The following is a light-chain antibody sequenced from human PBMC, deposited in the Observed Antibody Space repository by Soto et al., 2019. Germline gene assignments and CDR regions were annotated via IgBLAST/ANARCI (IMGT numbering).Light chain of an antibody. CDR2: AAS. CDR1: QRISSH. V-gene: IGKV1-39*01. CDR3: QQSYSTPRT. J-gene: IGKJ1*01. Sequence: DIQMTQSPSSLSASVGDRVTITCRASQRISSHLNWYQQKPGKAPKLLIFAASSLQSGVPSTFSGSGSGTDFALTITSLQPEDFATYYCQQSYSTPRTFGQGTKVEI.